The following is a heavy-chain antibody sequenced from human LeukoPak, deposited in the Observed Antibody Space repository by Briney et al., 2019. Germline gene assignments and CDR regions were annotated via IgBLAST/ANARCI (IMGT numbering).Heavy chain of an antibody. D-gene: IGHD3-10*01. V-gene: IGHV1-69*06. J-gene: IGHJ5*02. CDR3: ARENMVRGVSYSNWFDP. CDR2: IIPIFGTA. CDR1: GGTFSSYA. Sequence: SVKVSCKASGGTFSSYAISWVRQAPGQGLEWMGGIIPIFGTANYAQKFQGRVTITADKSTSTAYMELSSLRAADTAVYYCARENMVRGVSYSNWFDPWGQGTLITVSS.